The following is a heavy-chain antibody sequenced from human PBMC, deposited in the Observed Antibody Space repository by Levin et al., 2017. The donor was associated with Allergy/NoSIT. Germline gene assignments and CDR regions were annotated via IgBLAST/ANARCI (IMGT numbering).Heavy chain of an antibody. CDR3: ARVSPRGGLYYYYYYMDV. D-gene: IGHD3-10*01. Sequence: AGGSLRLSCTVSGGSISSYYWSWIRQPPGKGLEWIGYIYYSGSTNYNPSLKSRVTISVDTSKNQFSLKLSSVTAADTAVYYCARVSPRGGLYYYYYYMDVWGKGTTVTVSS. CDR1: GGSISSYY. V-gene: IGHV4-59*01. J-gene: IGHJ6*03. CDR2: IYYSGST.